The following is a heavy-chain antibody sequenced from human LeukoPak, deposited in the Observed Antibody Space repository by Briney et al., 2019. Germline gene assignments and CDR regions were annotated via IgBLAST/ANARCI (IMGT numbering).Heavy chain of an antibody. Sequence: SGGSLRLSCAASGFAFSSYAMSWVRQAPGKGLEWVSGISGSGGSTYYADSVKGRFTISRDNSKNTLHLQMNSLRAEDTAVYYCAKRQVSAAAGALDYWGQGTLLTVSS. CDR1: GFAFSSYA. V-gene: IGHV3-23*01. CDR2: ISGSGGST. J-gene: IGHJ4*02. D-gene: IGHD6-13*01. CDR3: AKRQVSAAAGALDY.